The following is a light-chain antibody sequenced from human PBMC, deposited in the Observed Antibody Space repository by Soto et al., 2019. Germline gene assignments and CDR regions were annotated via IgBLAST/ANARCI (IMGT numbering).Light chain of an antibody. V-gene: IGKV1-6*01. CDR3: LQDYSFPWT. CDR1: QGIRND. Sequence: AIQMTQSPPSLSASLGDRVTITCRASQGIRNDLGWYQQKPGSAPRLLIYAASTLQSGVPSRFSGSGSGTDFTLTISSLQPVDFATYYCLQDYSFPWTFGQGTKVEIK. CDR2: AAS. J-gene: IGKJ1*01.